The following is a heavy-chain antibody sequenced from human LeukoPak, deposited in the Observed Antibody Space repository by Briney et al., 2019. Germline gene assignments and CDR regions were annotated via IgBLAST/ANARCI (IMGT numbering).Heavy chain of an antibody. Sequence: PETLSLTCAVYGGSFSGYYWSWIRQPPGKGLEWIGEINHSGSTNYNPSLKSRVTISVDTSKNQFSLKLSSVTAADTAVYYCARVLYGSGGLDYWGQGTLVTVSS. CDR3: ARVLYGSGGLDY. CDR1: GGSFSGYY. J-gene: IGHJ4*02. CDR2: INHSGST. D-gene: IGHD3-10*01. V-gene: IGHV4-34*01.